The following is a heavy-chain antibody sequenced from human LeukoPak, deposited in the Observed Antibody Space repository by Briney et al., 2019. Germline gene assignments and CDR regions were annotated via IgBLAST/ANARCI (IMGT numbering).Heavy chain of an antibody. CDR2: IYYSGST. D-gene: IGHD3-10*01. CDR3: AREAMVRVLDP. J-gene: IGHJ5*02. Sequence: PSETLSLTCTVSGGSISSYYWSWIRQPPGKGLEWIGYIYYSGSTNYNPSLKSRVTISVDTSKNQFSLELSSVTAADTAVYYCAREAMVRVLDPWGQGTLVTVSS. CDR1: GGSISSYY. V-gene: IGHV4-59*01.